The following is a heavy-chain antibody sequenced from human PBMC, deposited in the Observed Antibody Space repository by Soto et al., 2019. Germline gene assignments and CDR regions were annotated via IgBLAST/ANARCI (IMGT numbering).Heavy chain of an antibody. D-gene: IGHD6-13*01. J-gene: IGHJ4*02. Sequence: QVLLVQSGAEVKKPGASVQISCKASGYTFTTYDMHWVRQAPGQRLEWMGSINANNGNPKYSQRFQGRATFTRDTSATTGYMDLSRLISEDTAVYYSVVSRGWWAFHYWCQGTLVTVPS. CDR1: GYTFTTYD. CDR3: VVSRGWWAFHY. CDR2: INANNGNP. V-gene: IGHV1-3*01.